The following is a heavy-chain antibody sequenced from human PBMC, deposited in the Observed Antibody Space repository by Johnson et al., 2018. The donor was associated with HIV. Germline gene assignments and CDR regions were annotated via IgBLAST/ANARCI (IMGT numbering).Heavy chain of an antibody. CDR2: NPSGDST. CDR3: TTDGWELLHFRAKTPDAFDI. V-gene: IGHV3-25*05. Sequence: MQLVESGGGVVQPGRSLRLSCAASGFTVSSNYMSWVRQAPGNGLELVGQVNPSGDSTYLIDSGQDRFNISGDNAKNTLHLQMNSLKTEDTALYKCTTDGWELLHFRAKTPDAFDIWGQGTMVTVSS. D-gene: IGHD1-26*01. J-gene: IGHJ3*02. CDR1: GFTVSSNY.